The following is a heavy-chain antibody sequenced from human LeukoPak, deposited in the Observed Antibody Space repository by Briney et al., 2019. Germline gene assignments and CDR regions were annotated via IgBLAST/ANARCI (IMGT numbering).Heavy chain of an antibody. J-gene: IGHJ4*02. V-gene: IGHV1-2*02. CDR3: ARDLEGYHYGSGNYPQ. CDR2: INPNSGGT. Sequence: GGSVRVSCKASGYTFTGYYIHWVRQAPGQGLEWMALINPNSGGTNYAQKFQGRVTMTSDTSISTAYMELSSLRSDDTAVYYCARDLEGYHYGSGNYPQWGQGTLVTVSS. CDR1: GYTFTGYY. D-gene: IGHD3-10*01.